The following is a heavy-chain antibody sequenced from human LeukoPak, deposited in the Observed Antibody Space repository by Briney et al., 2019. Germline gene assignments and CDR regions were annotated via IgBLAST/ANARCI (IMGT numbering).Heavy chain of an antibody. CDR2: INAGNGNT. CDR3: ARGGRTVYFDY. CDR1: GGTFSSYA. Sequence: ASVKVSCKASGGTFSSYAISWVRQAPGQGLEWMGWINAGNGNTKYSQKFQGRVTITRDTSASTAHMELSSLRSEDTAVYYCARGGRTVYFDYWGQGTLVTVSS. D-gene: IGHD1-1*01. V-gene: IGHV1-3*01. J-gene: IGHJ4*02.